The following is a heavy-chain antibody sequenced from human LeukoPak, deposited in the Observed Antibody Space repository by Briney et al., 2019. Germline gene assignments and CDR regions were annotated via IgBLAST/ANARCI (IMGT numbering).Heavy chain of an antibody. CDR3: ASSAAAGPTRTRIDY. CDR1: GGSISSGGYY. CDR2: IYHSGST. D-gene: IGHD6-13*01. V-gene: IGHV4-30-2*01. J-gene: IGHJ4*02. Sequence: SETLSLTCTVSGGSISSGGYYWSWIRQPPGKGLEWIGYIYHSGSTYYNPSLKSRVTISVDRSKNQFSLKLSSVTAADTAVYYCASSAAAGPTRTRIDYWGQGTLVTVSS.